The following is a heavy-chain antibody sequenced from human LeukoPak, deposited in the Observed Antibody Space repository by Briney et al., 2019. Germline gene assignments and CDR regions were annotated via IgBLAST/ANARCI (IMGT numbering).Heavy chain of an antibody. CDR3: ARGHNCNYEGQYYFDY. V-gene: IGHV3-20*04. CDR1: GFTFDDYG. CDR2: INWNGGST. D-gene: IGHD1-7*01. Sequence: GGSLRLSCAASGFTFDDYGMSWVRPAPGKGVEWGSGINWNGGSTGYADSVKGRFTISRDNAKNSLYLQMNSLRAEDTALYYCARGHNCNYEGQYYFDYCGQGTLVTVSS. J-gene: IGHJ4*02.